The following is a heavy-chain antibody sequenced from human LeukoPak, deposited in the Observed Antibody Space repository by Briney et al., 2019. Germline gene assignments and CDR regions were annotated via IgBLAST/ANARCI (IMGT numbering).Heavy chain of an antibody. Sequence: GGSLRLSCAASGFTFSSYEMNWVRQAPGKGLERVSYISSSGSTIYYADSVKGRFTISRDNAKNSLYLQMNSLRAEDTAVYYCARDKRQQLGINWFDPWGQGTLVTVSS. CDR1: GFTFSSYE. CDR2: ISSSGSTI. V-gene: IGHV3-48*03. CDR3: ARDKRQQLGINWFDP. D-gene: IGHD6-13*01. J-gene: IGHJ5*02.